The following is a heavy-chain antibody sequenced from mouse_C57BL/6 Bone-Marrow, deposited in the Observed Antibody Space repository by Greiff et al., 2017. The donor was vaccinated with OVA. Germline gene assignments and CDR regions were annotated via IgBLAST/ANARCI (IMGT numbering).Heavy chain of an antibody. D-gene: IGHD6-1*01. CDR1: GFTFSDYY. CDR3: ARDDSRFAY. CDR2: INYDGSST. J-gene: IGHJ3*01. V-gene: IGHV5-16*01. Sequence: DVMLVESEGGLVQPGSSLKLSCTASGFTFSDYYMAWVRQAPEKGLEWVANINYDGSSTYYLDSLKSRFIISRDNAKNILYLQMSSLKSEDTATYYCARDDSRFAYWGQGTLVTVSA.